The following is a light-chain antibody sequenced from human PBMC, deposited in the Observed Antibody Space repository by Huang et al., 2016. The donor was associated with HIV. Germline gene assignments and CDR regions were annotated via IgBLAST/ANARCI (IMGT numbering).Light chain of an antibody. Sequence: EIVLTQSPATLSLSPGERATLSCRASKNVNNYLAWYQQKPGQAPRLLIYDASNRATGIPARFSGSGSGTDFTLTISSLEPEDFAVYYCQQRSDWPPSPTFGGGTKVEIK. CDR3: QQRSDWPPSPT. CDR2: DAS. V-gene: IGKV3-11*01. J-gene: IGKJ4*01. CDR1: KNVNNY.